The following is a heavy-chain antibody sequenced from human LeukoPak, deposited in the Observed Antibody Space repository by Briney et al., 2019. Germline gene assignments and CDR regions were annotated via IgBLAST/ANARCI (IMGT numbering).Heavy chain of an antibody. CDR1: GGSISSNSYY. Sequence: SETLCLTCTVSGGSISSNSYYWGWIRQPPGKGLEWIGSIYYSGSTYYNPSLKSRVTISADTSKIQFSLKLSSVTAADTAVYYCARQTYYYDSSGYGSGCFDYWGQGTLVTVSS. CDR2: IYYSGST. D-gene: IGHD3-22*01. V-gene: IGHV4-39*01. J-gene: IGHJ4*02. CDR3: ARQTYYYDSSGYGSGCFDY.